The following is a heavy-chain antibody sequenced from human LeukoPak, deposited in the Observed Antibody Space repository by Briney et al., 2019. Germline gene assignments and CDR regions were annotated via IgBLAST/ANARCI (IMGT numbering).Heavy chain of an antibody. V-gene: IGHV1-2*02. CDR3: AREGYGDYYYYYYMDV. CDR2: INPNSGGT. J-gene: IGHJ6*03. D-gene: IGHD4-17*01. CDR1: GYTFTGYY. Sequence: GASVKVSCKASGYTFTGYYMHWVRQAPGQGLEWMGWINPNSGGTNYAQKFQGRVTMTRDTSISTAYMELSSLRSEDTAVYYCAREGYGDYYYYYYMDVWGKGTTVTISS.